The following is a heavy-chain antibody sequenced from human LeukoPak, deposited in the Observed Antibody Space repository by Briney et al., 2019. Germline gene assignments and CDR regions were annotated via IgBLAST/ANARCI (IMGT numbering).Heavy chain of an antibody. CDR1: GFTFTSYA. Sequence: GGSLRLSCAVSGFTFTSYAMSWVRQAPGKGLEWVSAISGSGRTTYYADSVKGRFTISRDNSKNTLYLQMNSLRAEDTAVYYCAKAERFSGTKTPDYWGQGALVTVSS. D-gene: IGHD5-12*01. CDR2: ISGSGRTT. V-gene: IGHV3-23*01. J-gene: IGHJ4*02. CDR3: AKAERFSGTKTPDY.